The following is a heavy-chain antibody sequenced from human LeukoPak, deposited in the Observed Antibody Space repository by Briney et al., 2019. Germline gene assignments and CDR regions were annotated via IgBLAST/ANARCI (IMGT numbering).Heavy chain of an antibody. D-gene: IGHD2-2*02. CDR2: INPNSGGT. CDR3: ARDQTALGYCSSTSCYTVDY. Sequence: ASVKVSCKASGYTFTDYYMHWVRQAPGQGLEWMGWINPNSGGTNYAQKFQGRVTMTRDTSISTAYMELSRLRSDDTVVYYCARDQTALGYCSSTSCYTVDYWGQGTLVTVSS. J-gene: IGHJ4*02. CDR1: GYTFTDYY. V-gene: IGHV1-2*02.